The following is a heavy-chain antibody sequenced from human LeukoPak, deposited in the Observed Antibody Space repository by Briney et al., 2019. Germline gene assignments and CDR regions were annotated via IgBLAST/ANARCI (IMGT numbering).Heavy chain of an antibody. Sequence: GGSLRLSCAASGFTFSSYWMSWVRQAPGKGLEWVANIKQDGSEKYYVASVKGRFTISRDNAKNSLYLQMNSLRAEDTAVYYCARVPLGGVSSPAPSFDYWGQGTLVTVSS. CDR3: ARVPLGGVSSPAPSFDY. V-gene: IGHV3-7*01. J-gene: IGHJ4*02. CDR1: GFTFSSYW. D-gene: IGHD3-16*01. CDR2: IKQDGSEK.